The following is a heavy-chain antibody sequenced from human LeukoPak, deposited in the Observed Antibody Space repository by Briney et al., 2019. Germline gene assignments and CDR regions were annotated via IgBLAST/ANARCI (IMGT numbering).Heavy chain of an antibody. J-gene: IGHJ4*02. Sequence: GGSLRLSCAASGFTFSSYAMNWVRQAPGKGLEWASGTSGSGSSTYYADSVKGRFTISRDNSKNTLSLQMNSLRAEDTAVYYCARGLSGTYFALDYWGQGTRVTVSS. CDR3: ARGLSGTYFALDY. CDR2: TSGSGSST. D-gene: IGHD3-10*01. CDR1: GFTFSSYA. V-gene: IGHV3-23*01.